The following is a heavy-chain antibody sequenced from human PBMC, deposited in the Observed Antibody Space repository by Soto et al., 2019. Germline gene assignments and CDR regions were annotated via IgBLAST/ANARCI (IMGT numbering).Heavy chain of an antibody. CDR1: VGTFSSYA. CDR2: IIPIFGTA. Sequence: SVKVSCKASVGTFSSYAISWVRQAPGQGLEWMGGIIPIFGTANYAQKFQGRATITADESTSTAYMELSSLRSEDTAVYYCATIGLPLRFLEWYPDYYYYGMDVWGQGTTVTVSS. D-gene: IGHD3-3*01. J-gene: IGHJ6*02. CDR3: ATIGLPLRFLEWYPDYYYYGMDV. V-gene: IGHV1-69*13.